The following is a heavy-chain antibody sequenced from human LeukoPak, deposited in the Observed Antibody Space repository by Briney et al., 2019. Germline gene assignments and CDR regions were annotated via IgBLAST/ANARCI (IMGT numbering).Heavy chain of an antibody. CDR2: IKQDGSEK. V-gene: IGHV3-7*01. CDR3: ARKPDLMVRGVIITPFDY. CDR1: GFTFSSYS. D-gene: IGHD3-10*01. Sequence: GGSLRLSCAASGFTFSSYSMNWVRQAPGKGLEWVANIKQDGSEKYYVDSVKGRFTISRDNAKNSLYLQMNSLRAEDTAVYYCARKPDLMVRGVIITPFDYWGQGTLVTVSS. J-gene: IGHJ4*02.